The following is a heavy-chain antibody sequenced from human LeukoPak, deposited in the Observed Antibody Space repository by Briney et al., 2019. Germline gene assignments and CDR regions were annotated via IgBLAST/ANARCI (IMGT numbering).Heavy chain of an antibody. V-gene: IGHV4-31*11. D-gene: IGHD4-17*01. CDR2: IYYSGST. CDR3: ARDRSFRVTTTTNQHDAFDI. J-gene: IGHJ3*02. CDR1: GGSFSGYY. Sequence: SETLSLTCAVYGGSFSGYYWSWIRQHPGKGLEWIGYIYYSGSTYYNPSLKSRVTISVDTSKNQFSLKLSSVTAADTAVYYCARDRSFRVTTTTNQHDAFDIWGQGTMVTVSS.